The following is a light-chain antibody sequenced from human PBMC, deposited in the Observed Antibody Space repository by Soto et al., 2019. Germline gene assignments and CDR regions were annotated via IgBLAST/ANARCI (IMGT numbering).Light chain of an antibody. CDR1: QSLVHGNGNTY. CDR2: QIS. J-gene: IGKJ1*01. Sequence: DIVMTQTPLSSPVTLGQPASISCRSSQSLVHGNGNTYLSWLQQRPGQPPRLLIHQISNRLPGVPDRFSGSGAGTDFTLAISRLEPGDSAVYFCQQCDTSPWTFGQGTKVEIK. V-gene: IGKV2-24*01. CDR3: QQCDTSPWT.